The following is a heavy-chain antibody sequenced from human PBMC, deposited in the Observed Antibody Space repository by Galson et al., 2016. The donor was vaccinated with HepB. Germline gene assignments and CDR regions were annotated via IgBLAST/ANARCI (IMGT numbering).Heavy chain of an antibody. D-gene: IGHD3-22*01. CDR1: GFSFRNYA. Sequence: SLRLFCAASGFSFRNYAMSWVRQAPGKGLEWVSSISDTAGSTYYADSVKGRFTISRDNSRNTLCLQLNSLRAEDTAVYYCAIRLDYYGSRGSWGQGTLVTVSS. J-gene: IGHJ5*02. V-gene: IGHV3-23*01. CDR2: ISDTAGST. CDR3: AIRLDYYGSRGS.